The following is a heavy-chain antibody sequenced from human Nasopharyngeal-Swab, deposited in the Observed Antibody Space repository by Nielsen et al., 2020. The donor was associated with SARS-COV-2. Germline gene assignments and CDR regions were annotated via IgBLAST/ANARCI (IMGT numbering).Heavy chain of an antibody. D-gene: IGHD6-13*01. CDR2: ITPSGGAT. CDR3: ASEPGGMAAPGKHFDP. Sequence: ASVKVSCKASGFTFSHYFMQWGRQAPGQGLEWMGVITPSGGATNYARKFRGRVTMTRDPSTSTVYLDLSSLKSEDTAVYFCASEPGGMAAPGKHFDPWGQGTLVTVSS. CDR1: GFTFSHYF. J-gene: IGHJ5*02. V-gene: IGHV1-46*01.